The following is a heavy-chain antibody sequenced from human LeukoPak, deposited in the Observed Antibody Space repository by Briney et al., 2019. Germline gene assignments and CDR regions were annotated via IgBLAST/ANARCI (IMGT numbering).Heavy chain of an antibody. CDR3: ARREYGASTFDI. CDR2: IYPGDSDT. CDR1: GYTFTTYW. J-gene: IGHJ3*02. V-gene: IGHV5-51*01. D-gene: IGHD3-10*01. Sequence: GESLKISCKGSGYTFTTYWIGWVRQMPGKGLEWMGIIYPGDSDTKYSPSFQGRVTISADKSISTAYLQWSGLKASDTAMYYCARREYGASTFDIWGRGTMVTVSS.